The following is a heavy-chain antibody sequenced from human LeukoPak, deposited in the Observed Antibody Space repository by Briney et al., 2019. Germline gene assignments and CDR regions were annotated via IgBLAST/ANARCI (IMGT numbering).Heavy chain of an antibody. CDR3: AKNTTGGYSDY. V-gene: IGHV1-18*01. CDR2: INTYNGYS. CDR1: GYSFTSSG. D-gene: IGHD1-1*01. J-gene: IGHJ4*02. Sequence: ASVKVSCKTSGYSFTSSGITWVRQAPGQGLEWMGWINTYNGYSKYARKLQGRVTMTADTSKSTAYMELSSLSSDDTAVYYCAKNTTGGYSDYWGQGTPVTVSS.